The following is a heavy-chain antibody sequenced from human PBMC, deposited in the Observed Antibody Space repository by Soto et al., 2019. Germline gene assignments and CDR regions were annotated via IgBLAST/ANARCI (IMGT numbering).Heavy chain of an antibody. CDR3: ATDFIRGGSTVSAFLLNRSSDL. CDR2: FDPEDGET. J-gene: IGHJ2*01. Sequence: GKGLEWMGGFDPEDGETIYAQKFQGRVTMTEDTSTDTAYMELSSLRSEDTAVYYCATDFIRGGSTVSAFLLNRSSDL. D-gene: IGHD2-15*01. V-gene: IGHV1-24*01.